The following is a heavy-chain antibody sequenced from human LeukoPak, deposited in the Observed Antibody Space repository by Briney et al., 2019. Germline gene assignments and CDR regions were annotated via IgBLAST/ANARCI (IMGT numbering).Heavy chain of an antibody. CDR2: ISSSGGST. V-gene: IGHV3-23*01. J-gene: IGHJ1*01. CDR3: AKDAVYCSNGVCYPPEEYFQH. CDR1: GFTFSKYA. Sequence: PGGSLRLSCAASGFTFSKYAMTWVRQAPGKGLEWVSGISSSGGSTYYVDSVKGRFTISRDNSKNTLHLQMNSLRAEDTAVYYCAKDAVYCSNGVCYPPEEYFQHWGQGTLVTVSS. D-gene: IGHD2-8*01.